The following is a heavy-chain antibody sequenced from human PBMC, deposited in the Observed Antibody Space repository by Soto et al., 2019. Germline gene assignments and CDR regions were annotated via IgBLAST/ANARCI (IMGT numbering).Heavy chain of an antibody. CDR3: ARDRVESGYPEHFQH. D-gene: IGHD3-22*01. Sequence: EVQLVESGGGLIQPGGSLRLSCAASGFTVSSNYMSWVRQAPGKGLEWVSVIYSGGSTYYADSVKGRFTISRDNSKNTLYLQMNSLRAEDTAVYYCARDRVESGYPEHFQHGGQGTLVPVSS. V-gene: IGHV3-53*01. CDR2: IYSGGST. CDR1: GFTVSSNY. J-gene: IGHJ1*01.